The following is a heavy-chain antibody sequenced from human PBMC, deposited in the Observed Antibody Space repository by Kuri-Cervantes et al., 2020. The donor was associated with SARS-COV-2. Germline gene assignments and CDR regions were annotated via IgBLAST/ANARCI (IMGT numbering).Heavy chain of an antibody. J-gene: IGHJ4*02. Sequence: GGSLRLYCAASGFTVSSNYMSWVRQAPGKGLEWVSVIYSGGSTYYADSVKGRFTISRDNSKNTLYLQMNSLRAEDTAVYYCASGPGILWFGDDYWGQGTLVTVTS. CDR1: GFTVSSNY. D-gene: IGHD3-10*01. CDR3: ASGPGILWFGDDY. CDR2: IYSGGST. V-gene: IGHV3-53*01.